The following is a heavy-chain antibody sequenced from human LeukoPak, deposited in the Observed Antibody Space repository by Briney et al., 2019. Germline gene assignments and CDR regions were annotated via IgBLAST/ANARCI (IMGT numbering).Heavy chain of an antibody. J-gene: IGHJ4*02. D-gene: IGHD5-18*01. V-gene: IGHV4-61*02. Sequence: SQTLSLTCTVSGGSISSGSYYWSWIRQPAGKGLEWIGRIYTSGSTNYNPSLKSRVTISVDTSKNQFSLKLSSATAADTAVYYCARQYSYGALLDYWGQGTLVTVSS. CDR2: IYTSGST. CDR1: GGSISSGSYY. CDR3: ARQYSYGALLDY.